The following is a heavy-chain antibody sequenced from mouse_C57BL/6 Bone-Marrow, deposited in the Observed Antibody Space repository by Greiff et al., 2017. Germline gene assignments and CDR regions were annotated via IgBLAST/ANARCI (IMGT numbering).Heavy chain of an antibody. CDR3: ARWLRGKRDY. J-gene: IGHJ4*01. Sequence: QVQLKESGPGLVAPSQSLSITCTVSGFSLTSYGVHWVRQPPGKGLEWLVVIWSDGSTTYNSALKSRLSISTDNSKSQVFIKMNSLQTEDTAMYYCARWLRGKRDYWGQGTSVTVSS. CDR2: IWSDGST. D-gene: IGHD2-2*01. CDR1: GFSLTSYG. V-gene: IGHV2-6*03.